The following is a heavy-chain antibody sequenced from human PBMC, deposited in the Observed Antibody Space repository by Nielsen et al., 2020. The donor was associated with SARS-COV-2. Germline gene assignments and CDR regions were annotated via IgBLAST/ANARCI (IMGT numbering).Heavy chain of an antibody. CDR3: ASLIQDSSGYYFDY. J-gene: IGHJ4*02. Sequence: GWSLRLSCAASGFTFSSYSMNWVRQAPGKGLEWVSSISSSSSYIYYADSVKGRFTISRDNAKNSLYLQMNSLRAEDTAVYYCASLIQDSSGYYFDYWGQGTLVTVSS. CDR2: ISSSSSYI. V-gene: IGHV3-21*01. D-gene: IGHD3-22*01. CDR1: GFTFSSYS.